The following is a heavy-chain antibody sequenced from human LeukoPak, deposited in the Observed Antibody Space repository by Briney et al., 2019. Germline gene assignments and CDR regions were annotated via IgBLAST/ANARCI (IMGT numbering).Heavy chain of an antibody. Sequence: SVNLSCNASGGTFSSYAISWVRQAPGQGLEWVGRIIPILGIANYAQKFQGRVTITADKSTSKAYMELSSLRAEDTAVYYCASRIITMILVVPHAFDIWGQGTMVTVSS. CDR2: IIPILGIA. V-gene: IGHV1-69*04. CDR1: GGTFSSYA. CDR3: ASRIITMILVVPHAFDI. D-gene: IGHD3-22*01. J-gene: IGHJ3*02.